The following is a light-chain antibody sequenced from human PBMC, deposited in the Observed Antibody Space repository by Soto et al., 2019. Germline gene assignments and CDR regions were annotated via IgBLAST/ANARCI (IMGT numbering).Light chain of an antibody. CDR2: DSS. J-gene: IGKJ4*01. CDR3: QQHDDLPLT. CDR1: QDISNY. V-gene: IGKV1-33*01. Sequence: DIPMTQSPSFLSASVGDSVTITCQASQDISNYLNWYQHKPGKAPKLLIYDSSNLETGVPSRFGGSGSGTQFTFTISSLQSEDFATYYCQQHDDLPLTFGGGTKVEIK.